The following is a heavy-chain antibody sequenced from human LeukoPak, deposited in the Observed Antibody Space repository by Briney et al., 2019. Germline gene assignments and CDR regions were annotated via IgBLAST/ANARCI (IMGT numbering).Heavy chain of an antibody. D-gene: IGHD3-10*01. V-gene: IGHV3-74*01. CDR2: INSDGSST. CDR1: GFTFSSYW. Sequence: GGSLRLSCAASGFTFSSYWMHWVRQAPGKGLVWVSRINSDGSSTNYADSVKGRFTISRDNAKNTLYLQMNSLRAEDTAVYYCARVNTMVRGVMSPWYYYYGMDVWGKGTTVTVSS. CDR3: ARVNTMVRGVMSPWYYYYGMDV. J-gene: IGHJ6*04.